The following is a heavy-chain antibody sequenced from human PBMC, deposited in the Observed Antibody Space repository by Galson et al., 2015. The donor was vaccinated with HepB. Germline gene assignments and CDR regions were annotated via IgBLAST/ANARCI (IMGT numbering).Heavy chain of an antibody. D-gene: IGHD3-9*01. CDR1: GFTFNDYY. V-gene: IGHV3-11*05. Sequence: SLRLSCAASGFTFNDYYMSWIRQAPGKGLEWVSSISTSGSYTKYADSVKGRFTISRDNAKNSLYLQMTSLRAEDTAVYYCARDTRVLTGTDVFDIWGRGTMVPVSS. CDR3: ARDTRVLTGTDVFDI. CDR2: ISTSGSYT. J-gene: IGHJ3*02.